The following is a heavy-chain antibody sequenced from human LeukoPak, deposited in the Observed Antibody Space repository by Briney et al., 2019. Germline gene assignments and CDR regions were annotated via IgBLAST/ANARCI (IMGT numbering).Heavy chain of an antibody. CDR3: VRDNCLGQC. CDR2: ITSTTIGGTI. Sequence: PGGSLRLSCAASGFTFSGYGMNWVRQAPGKGLEWVSFITSTTIGGTIYYADSVRGRFTVSRDDAKNSLHLQMNSLRAEDTAVYYCVRDNCLGQCWGQGTLVTVSS. D-gene: IGHD3-16*01. V-gene: IGHV3-48*01. CDR1: GFTFSGYG. J-gene: IGHJ1*01.